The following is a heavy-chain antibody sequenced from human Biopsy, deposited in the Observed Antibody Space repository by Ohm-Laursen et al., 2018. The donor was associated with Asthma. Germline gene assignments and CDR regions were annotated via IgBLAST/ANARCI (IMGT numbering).Heavy chain of an antibody. D-gene: IGHD3-3*01. CDR2: GGSYYDGGLK. Sequence: SLRLSCTATGFTFRSYAMHWVRQAPGKGLEWVAVGGSYYDGGLKYYADSVNGRLTVSRDDSKNTLYLQMNSLRPDDTAVYYCARDVMEWYLPAFDFWGQGTLVTVSS. V-gene: IGHV3-30-3*01. J-gene: IGHJ4*02. CDR3: ARDVMEWYLPAFDF. CDR1: GFTFRSYA.